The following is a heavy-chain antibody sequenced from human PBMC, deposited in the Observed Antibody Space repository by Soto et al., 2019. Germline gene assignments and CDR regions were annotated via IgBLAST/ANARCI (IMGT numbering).Heavy chain of an antibody. V-gene: IGHV3-72*01. D-gene: IGHD5-18*01. Sequence: EVQLVESGGGLVQPGGSLRLSCAASGFTFSDHYMYWVRQAPGKGLEWVGRTRSKANSYTTEYAASVKGRFTISRDDSKNALYLQMNSLKPADTAVYYCARAPTAYYCYSMDVWGKGTTVTVSS. CDR1: GFTFSDHY. CDR3: ARAPTAYYCYSMDV. CDR2: TRSKANSYTT. J-gene: IGHJ6*03.